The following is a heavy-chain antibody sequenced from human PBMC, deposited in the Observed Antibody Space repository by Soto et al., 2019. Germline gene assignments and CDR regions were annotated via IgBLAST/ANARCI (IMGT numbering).Heavy chain of an antibody. J-gene: IGHJ4*02. CDR3: ARDYPRYFDY. CDR2: ISYDGSNK. CDR1: GFTFSSHG. Sequence: GGSLRLSWTAAGFTFSSHGMRCVRQAPGKGLEWVAVISYDGSNKYYADSVKGRFTISRDNSKNTLYLQMNSLRAVDTAVYYCARDYPRYFDYWGQGTLVTVSS. V-gene: IGHV3-30*03. D-gene: IGHD3-16*02.